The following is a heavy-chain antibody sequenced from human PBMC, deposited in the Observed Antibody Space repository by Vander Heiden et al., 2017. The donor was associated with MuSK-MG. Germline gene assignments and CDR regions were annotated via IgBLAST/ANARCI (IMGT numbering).Heavy chain of an antibody. J-gene: IGHJ6*03. Sequence: QVQLQQWGAGLLKPSETLSLTRAVYGGSFSGYYWSWIRQPPGKGLEWIGEINHSGSTNYNPSLKSRVTISVDTSKNQFSLKLSSVTAADTAVYYCARGKYYDFWSGYYREGYYYYYMDVWGKGTTVTVSS. V-gene: IGHV4-34*01. CDR1: GGSFSGYY. D-gene: IGHD3-3*01. CDR3: ARGKYYDFWSGYYREGYYYYYMDV. CDR2: INHSGST.